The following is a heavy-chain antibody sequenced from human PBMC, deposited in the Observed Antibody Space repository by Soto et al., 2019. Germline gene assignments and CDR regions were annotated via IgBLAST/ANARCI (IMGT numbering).Heavy chain of an antibody. Sequence: HVQMVESGGDLVKPGGSLRLSCAVSGFTFSDYYMSWFRQAPEQGLEWIAYISGRGNYTNYEDSERGRFTISRDNIKNSLFLQMNSLRDEDTGIDYCARDGGEIIAAATGGGYGMDVWGQGTTVIVSS. V-gene: IGHV3-11*06. J-gene: IGHJ6*02. CDR2: ISGRGNYT. CDR1: GFTFSDYY. CDR3: ARDGGEIIAAATGGGYGMDV. D-gene: IGHD6-6*01.